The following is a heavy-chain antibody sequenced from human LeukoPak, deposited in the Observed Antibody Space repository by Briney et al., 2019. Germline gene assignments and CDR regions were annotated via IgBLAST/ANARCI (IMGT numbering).Heavy chain of an antibody. CDR3: AKNYDSSGYSGEYYFDY. J-gene: IGHJ4*02. Sequence: GGSLRLSCAASGFTFSSYAMSWVRQAPGKGLEWVSAISGSGGSTYYADSVKGRSTISRDNSKNTLYLQMNSLRAEDTAVYYCAKNYDSSGYSGEYYFDYWGQGTLVTVSS. D-gene: IGHD3-22*01. V-gene: IGHV3-23*01. CDR2: ISGSGGST. CDR1: GFTFSSYA.